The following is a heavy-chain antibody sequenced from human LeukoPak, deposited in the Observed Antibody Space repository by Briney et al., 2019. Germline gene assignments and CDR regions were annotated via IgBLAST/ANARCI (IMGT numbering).Heavy chain of an antibody. D-gene: IGHD6-13*01. J-gene: IGHJ4*02. CDR2: INQDGSVK. V-gene: IGHV3-7*04. CDR3: AGADSGSWDFGR. CDR1: GFTFSTYW. Sequence: GGSLRLSRAASGFTFSTYWMSWVRQAPGKGLEWVANINQDGSVKYYMDSVKGRFTISRDNAKNSLYLQMNSLRADDTGVYYCAGADSGSWDFGRGAQGTLVIVSS.